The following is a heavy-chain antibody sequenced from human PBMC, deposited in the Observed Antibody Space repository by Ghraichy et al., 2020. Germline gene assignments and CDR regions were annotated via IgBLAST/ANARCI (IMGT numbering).Heavy chain of an antibody. V-gene: IGHV1-18*01. Sequence: ASVKVSCKASGYTFTSYGISWVRQAPGQGLEWMGWISAYNGNTNYAQKLQGRVTMTTDTSTSTAYMELRSLRSDDTAVYYCARDLKLYGDYDVLYNFDYWGQGTLVTVSS. D-gene: IGHD4-17*01. J-gene: IGHJ4*02. CDR2: ISAYNGNT. CDR3: ARDLKLYGDYDVLYNFDY. CDR1: GYTFTSYG.